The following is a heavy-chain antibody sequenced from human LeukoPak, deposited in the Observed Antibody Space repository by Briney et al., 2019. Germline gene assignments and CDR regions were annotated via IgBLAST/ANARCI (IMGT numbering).Heavy chain of an antibody. D-gene: IGHD6-13*01. CDR3: ASRNPYSSSWNYYYMDV. Sequence: GASVKVSCKVSGYTLTELSMHWVRQAPGKGLEWMGGFDPEDGETIYAQKFQGRVTMTEDISTDTAYMELSSLRSEDTAVYYCASRNPYSSSWNYYYMDVWGKGTTVTVSS. J-gene: IGHJ6*03. CDR2: FDPEDGET. V-gene: IGHV1-24*01. CDR1: GYTLTELS.